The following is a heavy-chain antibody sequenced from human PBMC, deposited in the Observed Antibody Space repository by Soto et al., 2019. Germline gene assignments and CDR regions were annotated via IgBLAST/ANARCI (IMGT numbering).Heavy chain of an antibody. CDR1: GFTFSSYG. CDR2: ISYDGSNK. J-gene: IGHJ4*02. D-gene: IGHD2-21*02. Sequence: GGSLRLSCAASGFTFSSYGMHWVRQAPGKGLERVAVISYDGSNKYYADSVKGRFTISRDNSKNTLYLQMNSLRAEDTVVYYCAKDKHIVVVTAPFDYWGQGTLVTVSS. CDR3: AKDKHIVVVTAPFDY. V-gene: IGHV3-30*18.